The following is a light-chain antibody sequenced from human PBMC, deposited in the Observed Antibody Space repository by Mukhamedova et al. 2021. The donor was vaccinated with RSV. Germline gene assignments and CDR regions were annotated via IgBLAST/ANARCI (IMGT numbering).Light chain of an antibody. Sequence: WYQRRVHGKAPKRLIYAASTLQTGVPSRFSGSGSGTEFTLTISSLQPQDFATYYCLQHNSYPLTFGRGTKVEIK. CDR2: AAS. CDR3: LQHNSYPLT. V-gene: IGKV1-17*01. J-gene: IGKJ4*01.